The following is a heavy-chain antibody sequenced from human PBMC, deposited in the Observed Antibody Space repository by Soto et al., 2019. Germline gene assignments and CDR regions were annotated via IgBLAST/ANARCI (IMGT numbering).Heavy chain of an antibody. V-gene: IGHV1-46*03. CDR1: GYTFTSYY. D-gene: IGHD1-1*01. CDR2: INPSGGST. Sequence: QVQLVQSGAEVKKPGASVKVSCKASGYTFTSYYMHWVRQAPGQGLEWMGIINPSGGSTSYAQKFQCRVTMTRDTSTSPVYTELRSLRSEDTAVYYCARVSTGTGWNPFASWGQGTLVTVSS. CDR3: ARVSTGTGWNPFAS. J-gene: IGHJ4*02.